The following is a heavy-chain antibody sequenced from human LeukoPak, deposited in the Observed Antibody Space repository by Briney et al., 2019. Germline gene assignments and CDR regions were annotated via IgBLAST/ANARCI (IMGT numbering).Heavy chain of an antibody. J-gene: IGHJ4*02. D-gene: IGHD3-22*01. Sequence: ASVKVSCKASGYTFTGYYMHWVRQAPGQGLEWMGWINPNSGGTNYAQKLQGRVTMTTDTSTSTAYMELRSLRSDDTAVYYCAREGGDDSSGYYFPYYFDYWGQGTLVTVSS. CDR2: INPNSGGT. CDR3: AREGGDDSSGYYFPYYFDY. CDR1: GYTFTGYY. V-gene: IGHV1-2*02.